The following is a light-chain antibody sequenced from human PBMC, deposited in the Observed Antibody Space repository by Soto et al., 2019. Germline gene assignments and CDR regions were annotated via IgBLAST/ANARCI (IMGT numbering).Light chain of an antibody. CDR1: QSVNSD. CDR3: EQYNDWPGT. CDR2: GAS. Sequence: EIVMTQSPVTLSVSLGERVTLSCRASQSVNSDLAWYQQKPGQAPRLLIYGASIRATGTPARFSGSGSGTEFTLTISSLQSEDFAVYYCEQYNDWPGTFGQGTKVEIK. V-gene: IGKV3-15*01. J-gene: IGKJ1*01.